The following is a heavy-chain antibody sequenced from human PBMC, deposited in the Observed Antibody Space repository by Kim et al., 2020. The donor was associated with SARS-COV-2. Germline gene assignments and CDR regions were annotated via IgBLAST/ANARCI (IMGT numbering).Heavy chain of an antibody. V-gene: IGHV4-34*01. D-gene: IGHD6-19*01. CDR3: ARGGSRGWPTADY. Sequence: NAKPSLKSRVTVSVDTSKNQLSLTLNSVTVADTAVYYCARGGSRGWPTADYWGQGTLVTVST. J-gene: IGHJ4*02.